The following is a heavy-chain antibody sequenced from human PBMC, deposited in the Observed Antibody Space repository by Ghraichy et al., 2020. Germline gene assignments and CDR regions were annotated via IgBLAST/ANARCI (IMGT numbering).Heavy chain of an antibody. J-gene: IGHJ4*02. Sequence: ETLSLTCTVSGDSISARSYYWGWIRQSPVRGLEWIGSIYHTGTTHYFPSLRGRVTMSVDTSKNQFSLNLTSVTAADTAVYYCARGLTTLIPFDYWGRGILVTVSA. D-gene: IGHD1-1*01. CDR1: GDSISARSYY. V-gene: IGHV4-39*01. CDR3: ARGLTTLIPFDY. CDR2: IYHTGTT.